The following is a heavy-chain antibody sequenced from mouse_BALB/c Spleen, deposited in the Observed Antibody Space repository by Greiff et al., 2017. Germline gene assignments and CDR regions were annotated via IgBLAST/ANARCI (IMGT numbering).Heavy chain of an antibody. V-gene: IGHV1-69*02. Sequence: QVQLQQPGAELVKPGASVKLSCKASGYTFTSYWMHWVKQRPGQGLEWIGEIDPSDSYTNYNQKFKGKATLTVDKSSSTAYMQLSSLTSEDSAVYYCARSDGSSPYWYFDVWGAGTTVTVSS. CDR1: GYTFTSYW. D-gene: IGHD1-1*01. J-gene: IGHJ1*01. CDR3: ARSDGSSPYWYFDV. CDR2: IDPSDSYT.